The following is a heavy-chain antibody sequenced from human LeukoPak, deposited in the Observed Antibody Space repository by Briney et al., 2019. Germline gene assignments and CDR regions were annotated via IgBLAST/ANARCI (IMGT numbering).Heavy chain of an antibody. D-gene: IGHD1-14*01. CDR3: ARDRYEDWYFDL. CDR1: GGSISSYY. CDR2: ISYSGST. Sequence: SETLSLTCTVSGGSISSYYWSWIRQPPGKGLEWIGCISYSGSTNYTPSLRSRVTISVDPSKNQFSLKLSSVTAADTAVYYCARDRYEDWYFDLWGRGALVTVSS. V-gene: IGHV4-59*01. J-gene: IGHJ2*01.